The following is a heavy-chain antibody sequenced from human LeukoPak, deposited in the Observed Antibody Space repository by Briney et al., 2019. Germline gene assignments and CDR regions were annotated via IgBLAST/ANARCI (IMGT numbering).Heavy chain of an antibody. CDR1: GFTFSSYW. D-gene: IGHD2-2*01. V-gene: IGHV3-21*01. CDR3: ARGDRCSSTSCYFDY. J-gene: IGHJ4*02. Sequence: GGSLRLSCAASGFTFSSYWMSWVRQAPGKGLEWVSSISSSSSYIYYADSVKGRFTISRDNAKNSLYLQMNSLRAEDTAVYYCARGDRCSSTSCYFDYWGQGTLVTVSS. CDR2: ISSSSSYI.